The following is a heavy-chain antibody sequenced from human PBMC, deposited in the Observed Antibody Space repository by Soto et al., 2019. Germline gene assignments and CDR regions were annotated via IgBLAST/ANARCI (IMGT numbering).Heavy chain of an antibody. D-gene: IGHD3-9*01. Sequence: SDTLSLTCTVSGDSIRSGNHYWSWIRQPPGKGLEWIGYIYYSGSTYYSPSLKSRVTISVDTSKNQFSLKLNSATAADTVVYYCARVDILTGYGCMDVWGQGTTVTVYS. J-gene: IGHJ6*02. CDR3: ARVDILTGYGCMDV. V-gene: IGHV4-30-4*02. CDR1: GDSIRSGNHY. CDR2: IYYSGST.